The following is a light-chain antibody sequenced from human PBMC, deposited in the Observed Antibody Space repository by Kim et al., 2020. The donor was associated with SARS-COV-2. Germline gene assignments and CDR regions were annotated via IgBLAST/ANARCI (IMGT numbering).Light chain of an antibody. CDR3: QHIHTDPRT. Sequence: IQLTQSPSSLSASVGDRVTITCRASQGISRDLAWYQQKPGNPPKLLIYAASTLQSGVPSRFSGSGSGTDFTLTITSLQPEDFATYSCQHIHTDPRTFGPGTKVDIK. CDR2: AAS. V-gene: IGKV1-9*01. CDR1: QGISRD. J-gene: IGKJ3*01.